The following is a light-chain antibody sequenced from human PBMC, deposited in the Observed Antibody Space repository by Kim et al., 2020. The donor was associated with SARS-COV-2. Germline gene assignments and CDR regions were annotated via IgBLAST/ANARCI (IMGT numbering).Light chain of an antibody. J-gene: IGLJ3*02. Sequence: QSVTISCTRISSDFGAYNYVSWFQHHPGNVPNLLIYDVSQRPSGISSRFSGSQSGNTASLTISGLQAEDEADYYCTSYTTSTTSLMFGGGTQLTVL. CDR3: TSYTTSTTSLM. CDR2: DVS. V-gene: IGLV2-14*03. CDR1: SSDFGAYNY.